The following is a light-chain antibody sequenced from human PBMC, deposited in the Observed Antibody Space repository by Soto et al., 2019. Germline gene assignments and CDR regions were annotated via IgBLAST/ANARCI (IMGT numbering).Light chain of an antibody. Sequence: ALTQPASVSGSPGQSITISCTGTSSDVGSYNYVSWYQQHPVKAPKLMIYDVTNRPSGVSDRFSGSKSGNTASLTISGLQAEDEADYYCSSYTSSSTPYVFGTGTKVTVL. CDR3: SSYTSSSTPYV. J-gene: IGLJ1*01. V-gene: IGLV2-14*01. CDR2: DVT. CDR1: SSDVGSYNY.